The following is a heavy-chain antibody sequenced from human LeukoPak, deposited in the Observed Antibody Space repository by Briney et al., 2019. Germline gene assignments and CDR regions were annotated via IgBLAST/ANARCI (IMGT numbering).Heavy chain of an antibody. CDR3: ARGGARMIVVVPQKYYFDY. J-gene: IGHJ4*02. Sequence: SETLSLTCTVSGGSISSGGYYWSWIRQHPGKGLEWIGYIYYSGSTYYNPSLKSRVTISVDTSKNQFSLKLSSVTAADTAVYYCARGGARMIVVVPQKYYFDYWGQGTLVTVSS. CDR2: IYYSGST. V-gene: IGHV4-31*03. CDR1: GGSISSGGYY. D-gene: IGHD3-22*01.